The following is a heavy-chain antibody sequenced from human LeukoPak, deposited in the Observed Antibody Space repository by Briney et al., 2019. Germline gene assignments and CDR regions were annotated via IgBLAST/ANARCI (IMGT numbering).Heavy chain of an antibody. CDR2: IIPILGIA. Sequence: LVKVSCKASGGTFSSYAISWVRQAPGQGLEWMGRIIPILGIANYAQKFQGRVTITADKSTSTAYMELSSLRSEDTAVYYCARSYCSSTSCHNRFDPWGQGTLVTVSS. D-gene: IGHD2-2*02. CDR3: ARSYCSSTSCHNRFDP. V-gene: IGHV1-69*04. J-gene: IGHJ5*02. CDR1: GGTFSSYA.